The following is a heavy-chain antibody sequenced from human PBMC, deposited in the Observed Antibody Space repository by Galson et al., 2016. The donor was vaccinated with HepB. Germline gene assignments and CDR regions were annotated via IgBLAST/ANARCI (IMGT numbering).Heavy chain of an antibody. CDR2: ISGSGLKT. D-gene: IGHD1-1*01. J-gene: IGHJ3*02. V-gene: IGHV3-23*01. Sequence: SLRLSCAASGFTFDTHAMNWVRQAPGKGLEWVSAISGSGLKTDYADSVKGRFTIFRDNSKNTVSLQMSNLRVGDTAVYYCAREYGNWNDGDAFDIWGQGTMVTVSS. CDR3: AREYGNWNDGDAFDI. CDR1: GFTFDTHA.